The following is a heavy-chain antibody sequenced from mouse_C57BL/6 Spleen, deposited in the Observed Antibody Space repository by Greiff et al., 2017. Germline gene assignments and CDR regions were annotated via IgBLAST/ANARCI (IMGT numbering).Heavy chain of an antibody. Sequence: QVQLQQSDAELVKPGASVKISCKVSGYTFTDHTIHWMKQRPEQGLEWIGYIYPRDGSTKYNEKFKGKATLTADQSSSTAYMQLNSLTSEDSAVYFCAMNYYCSPHYYAMDYWGQGTSVTVSS. CDR3: AMNYYCSPHYYAMDY. D-gene: IGHD1-1*01. CDR2: IYPRDGST. J-gene: IGHJ4*01. CDR1: GYTFTDHT. V-gene: IGHV1-78*01.